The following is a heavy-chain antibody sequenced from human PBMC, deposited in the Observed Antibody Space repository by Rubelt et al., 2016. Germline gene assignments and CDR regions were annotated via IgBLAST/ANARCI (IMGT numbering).Heavy chain of an antibody. CDR2: ISSSSSYI. Sequence: QVQLVESGGGLVKPGGSLRLSCAASGFTFSDYYMSWIRQAPGKGLEWVSSISSSSSYIYYADSVKGRFTISRDNAKNSLYLQMNSLRAEDTAVYYCARGDVSSGRTSLYYYYYGMDVWGQGTTVTVSS. CDR1: GFTFSDYY. D-gene: IGHD6-19*01. J-gene: IGHJ6*02. V-gene: IGHV3-11*06. CDR3: ARGDVSSGRTSLYYYYYGMDV.